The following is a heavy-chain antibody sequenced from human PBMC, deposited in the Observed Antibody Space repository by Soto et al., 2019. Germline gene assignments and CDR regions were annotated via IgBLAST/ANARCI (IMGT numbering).Heavy chain of an antibody. V-gene: IGHV1-69*13. D-gene: IGHD6-13*01. CDR3: ARDPFLAAAGNYYYYGMDV. Sequence: SVKVSCKASGGTFSSYAISWVRQAPGQGLEWMGGIIPIFGTANYAQKFQGRVTITADESTSTAYMELSSLGSEDTAVYYCARDPFLAAAGNYYYYGMDVWGQGTTVTVSS. J-gene: IGHJ6*02. CDR2: IIPIFGTA. CDR1: GGTFSSYA.